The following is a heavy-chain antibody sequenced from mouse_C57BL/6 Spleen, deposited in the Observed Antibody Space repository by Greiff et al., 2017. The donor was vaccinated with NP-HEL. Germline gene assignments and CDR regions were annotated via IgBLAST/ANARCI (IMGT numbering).Heavy chain of an antibody. V-gene: IGHV1-50*01. CDR3: ALGSILDY. J-gene: IGHJ2*01. CDR1: GYTFTSYW. CDR2: IDPSDSYT. Sequence: VQLQQPGAELVKPGASVKLSCKASGYTFTSYWMQWVKQRPGQGLEWIGEIDPSDSYTNYNQKFKGKATLTVDTSSSTAYMQLSSLTSEDSAVYYCALGSILDYWGQGTTLTVSS. D-gene: IGHD1-1*01.